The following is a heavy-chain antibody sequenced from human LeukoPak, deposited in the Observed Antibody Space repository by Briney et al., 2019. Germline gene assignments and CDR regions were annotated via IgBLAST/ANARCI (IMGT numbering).Heavy chain of an antibody. CDR3: ARDSPRDGYNYYESNWFDP. V-gene: IGHV4-61*02. Sequence: SQTLSLTCTVSGGSISSGSYYWSWIRQPAGKGLEWIGRIYTSGSTNYNPSLKSRVTISVDTSKNQFSLKLSSVTAADTAVYYCARDSPRDGYNYYESNWFDPWGQATLVTVSS. J-gene: IGHJ5*02. CDR1: GGSISSGSYY. CDR2: IYTSGST. D-gene: IGHD5-24*01.